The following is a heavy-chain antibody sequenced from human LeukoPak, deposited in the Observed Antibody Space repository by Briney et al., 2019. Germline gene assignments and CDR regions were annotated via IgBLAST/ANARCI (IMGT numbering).Heavy chain of an antibody. CDR1: GGSFSGYY. J-gene: IGHJ6*03. Sequence: NPSETLSLTCAVYGGSFSGYYWSWIRQPPGKGLEWIGEINHSGSTNYNPSLKSRVTISVDTSKNQFSLKLSSVTAADTAVYYCARAVGYCSTTTCSYYYYMEVWGKGTTVTVSS. CDR2: INHSGST. D-gene: IGHD2-2*03. V-gene: IGHV4-34*01. CDR3: ARAVGYCSTTTCSYYYYMEV.